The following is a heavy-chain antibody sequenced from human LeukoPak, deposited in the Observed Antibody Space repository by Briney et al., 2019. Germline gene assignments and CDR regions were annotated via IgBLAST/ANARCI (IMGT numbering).Heavy chain of an antibody. CDR3: ARETHFEY. CDR2: ISRNSRTI. Sequence: GGSLRLSCAASGFSFSTYSMSWVRQAPGKGLEWISYISRNSRTIVYADSVEGRFTISRDNAKNSVFLQMNSLRDEDTALYYCARETHFEYWGQGTLVIVSS. CDR1: GFSFSTYS. J-gene: IGHJ4*02. V-gene: IGHV3-48*02.